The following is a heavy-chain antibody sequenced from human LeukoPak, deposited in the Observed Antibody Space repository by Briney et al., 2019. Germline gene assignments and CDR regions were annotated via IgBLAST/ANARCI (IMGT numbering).Heavy chain of an antibody. CDR2: INHSGST. J-gene: IGHJ4*02. V-gene: IGHV4-34*01. CDR1: GGSFSGYY. CDR3: ARGAEGSILTGYSYYFDY. Sequence: PSETLSLTCAVYGGSFSGYYWSWIRQPPGKGLEWIGEINHSGSTNYNPSLKSRVTISVDTSKNQFSLKLSSVTAADTAVYYCARGAEGSILTGYSYYFDYWGQGTLVTVSS. D-gene: IGHD3-9*01.